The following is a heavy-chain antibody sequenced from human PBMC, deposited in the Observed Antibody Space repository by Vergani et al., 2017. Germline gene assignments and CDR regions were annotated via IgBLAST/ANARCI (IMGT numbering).Heavy chain of an antibody. Sequence: QLQLQESGPGLVKPSETLSLTCTVSGGSISSSSYYWGWIRQPPGKGLEWIGEIYHSGSTNYNPSLKSRVTISVDKSKNQFSLKLSSVTAADTAVYYCARAIRYCSSTSCYYFDYWGQGTLVTVSS. CDR3: ARAIRYCSSTSCYYFDY. V-gene: IGHV4-39*07. D-gene: IGHD2-2*01. CDR2: IYHSGST. CDR1: GGSISSSSYY. J-gene: IGHJ4*02.